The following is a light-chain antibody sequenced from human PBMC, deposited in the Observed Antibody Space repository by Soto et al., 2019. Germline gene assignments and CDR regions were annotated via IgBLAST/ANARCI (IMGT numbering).Light chain of an antibody. CDR1: QSIHTY. Sequence: DLQMTQSPSSLSASVGDRVTITCRASQSIHTYVNWYQQKPGKAPKVLIYTTSNLQSGAPSRFSGSGSGTEFTLTISSLQPEDFATYYCQQSSRTPLTFGQGTRLEIK. V-gene: IGKV1-39*01. J-gene: IGKJ5*01. CDR2: TTS. CDR3: QQSSRTPLT.